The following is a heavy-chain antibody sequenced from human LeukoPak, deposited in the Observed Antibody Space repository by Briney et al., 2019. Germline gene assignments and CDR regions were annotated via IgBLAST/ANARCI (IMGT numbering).Heavy chain of an antibody. CDR2: INSGNGNT. CDR1: GYTFSIYA. Sequence: ASVKVSCKASGYTFSIYAIHWVRQAPGQRLEWMGWINSGNGNTKYLQKFQGRVTITRDTSASTAYLELSSLRSEDTAVYYCARVGGTAVAAFDPWGQGTLVTVSS. V-gene: IGHV1-3*01. CDR3: ARVGGTAVAAFDP. D-gene: IGHD6-19*01. J-gene: IGHJ5*02.